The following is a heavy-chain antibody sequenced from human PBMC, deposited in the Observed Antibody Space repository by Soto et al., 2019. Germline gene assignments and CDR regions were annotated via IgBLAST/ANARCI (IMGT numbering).Heavy chain of an antibody. CDR1: GYTFTSYG. J-gene: IGHJ4*02. Sequence: QVHLVQSGAEVKKPGASVKVSCKCSGYTFTSYGITWVRQAPGQGLEWMGWISAHNDNTDYAQKLQGRVSVTRDTSTSAAYMELRGLRSDDTAVYYCAGGRYGDYWGQGALVTVSS. CDR3: AGGRYGDY. D-gene: IGHD1-1*01. V-gene: IGHV1-18*01. CDR2: ISAHNDNT.